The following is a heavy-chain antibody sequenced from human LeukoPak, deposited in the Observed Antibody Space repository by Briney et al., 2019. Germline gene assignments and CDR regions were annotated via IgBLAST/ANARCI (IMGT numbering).Heavy chain of an antibody. CDR2: INPNSGGT. V-gene: IGHV1-2*06. Sequence: ASVNVSCKASGYTFTNYYVHWVRQAPGQGLEWMGRINPNSGGTNYAQKFQGRVTMTRDTSISTAYMELSSLTSDDTAVYYCARVWPDDYWGQGTLVTVSS. D-gene: IGHD2-21*01. CDR1: GYTFTNYY. J-gene: IGHJ4*02. CDR3: ARVWPDDY.